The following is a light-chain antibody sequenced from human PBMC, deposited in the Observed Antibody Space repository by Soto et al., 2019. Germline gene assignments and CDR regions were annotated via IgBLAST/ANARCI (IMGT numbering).Light chain of an antibody. CDR2: GAS. Sequence: EIVLTQSPGTLSLSPGERATLSCRASQSVSSRSLAWYQQKPGQAPRLLIYGASSRATGIPDRFSGSGSGTDFTLNISRLEPEDFAVYYCQQYGSSPRTFGQGTRLEIK. V-gene: IGKV3-20*01. CDR1: QSVSSRS. J-gene: IGKJ5*01. CDR3: QQYGSSPRT.